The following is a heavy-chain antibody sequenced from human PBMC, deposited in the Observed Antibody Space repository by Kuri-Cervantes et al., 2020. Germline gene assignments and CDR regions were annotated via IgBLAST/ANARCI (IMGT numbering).Heavy chain of an antibody. D-gene: IGHD4/OR15-4a*01. CDR2: IWYDGSNK. V-gene: IGHV3-33*06. CDR3: AKAVLL. J-gene: IGHJ6*02. CDR1: GFTFSSYG. Sequence: GGSLRLSCAASGFTFSSYGMHWVRQAPGKGPEWVAVIWYDGSNKYYADSVKGRFTISRDSSKNTLYLQMNSLRAEDTAVYYCAKAVLLWGQGTTVTVSS.